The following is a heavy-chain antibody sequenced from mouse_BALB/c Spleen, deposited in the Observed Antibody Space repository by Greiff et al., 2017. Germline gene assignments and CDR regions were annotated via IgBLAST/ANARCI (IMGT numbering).Heavy chain of an antibody. V-gene: IGHV5-17*02. CDR3: ASTYGNYVAWFAY. Sequence: EVQGVESGGGLVQPGGSRKLSCAASGFTFSSFGMHWVRQAPEKGLEWVAYISSGSSTIYYADTVKGRFTISRDNPKNTLFLQMTSLRSEDTAMYYCASTYGNYVAWFAYWGQGTLVTVSA. J-gene: IGHJ3*01. CDR1: GFTFSSFG. CDR2: ISSGSSTI. D-gene: IGHD2-10*02.